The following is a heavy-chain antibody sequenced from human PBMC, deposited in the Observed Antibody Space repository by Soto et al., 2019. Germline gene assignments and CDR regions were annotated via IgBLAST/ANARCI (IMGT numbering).Heavy chain of an antibody. Sequence: QVQLQESGPGLVKPSGTLSLTCAVSSGSISSSNWWSWVRQPPGKGLEWIGEIYHSGSTNYNPSLWSRVTISVDKSKSQFSLKLSSVTAADTAVYYFARNKFRGYCSSTSFPSGSWFDPWGQGTLVTVSS. V-gene: IGHV4-4*02. D-gene: IGHD2-2*01. CDR3: ARNKFRGYCSSTSFPSGSWFDP. CDR1: SGSISSSNW. J-gene: IGHJ5*02. CDR2: IYHSGST.